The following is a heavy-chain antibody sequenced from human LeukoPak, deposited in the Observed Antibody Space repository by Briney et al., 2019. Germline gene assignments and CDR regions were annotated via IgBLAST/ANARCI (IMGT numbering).Heavy chain of an antibody. V-gene: IGHV3-21*01. CDR2: ISSSSSYI. CDR3: AAGGWYSSFDY. Sequence: GGSLRLSCAASGFTLSSYSMNWVRQAPGKGLEWVSSISSSSSYIYYADSVKGRFTISRENAKNSLYLQMNSLRAGDTAVYYCAAGGWYSSFDYWGQGTLVTVSS. CDR1: GFTLSSYS. J-gene: IGHJ4*02. D-gene: IGHD6-19*01.